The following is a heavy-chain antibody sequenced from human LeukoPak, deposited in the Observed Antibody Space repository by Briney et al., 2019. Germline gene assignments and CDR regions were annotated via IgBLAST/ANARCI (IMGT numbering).Heavy chain of an antibody. J-gene: IGHJ4*02. CDR1: AFSVSSNY. CDR3: AKDGDWRPAAD. D-gene: IGHD2-2*01. CDR2: ITSAGGGS. Sequence: GGSLRLSCAASAFSVSSNYIIWVRQAPGKGLEWVSSITSAGGGSYYPDSVKGRFTISRDDSKNTLYLQMNSLRAEDTAIYYCAKDGDWRPAADWGQGTLVTVSS. V-gene: IGHV3-23*01.